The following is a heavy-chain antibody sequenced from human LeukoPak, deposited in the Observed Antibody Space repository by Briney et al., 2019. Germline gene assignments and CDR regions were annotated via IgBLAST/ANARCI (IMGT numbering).Heavy chain of an antibody. D-gene: IGHD3-3*01. Sequence: GGSLRLSCAASGFTFSTYAMSWVRQAPGKGLEWVSAISGSGGSTYYADSVKGRFTISRDNSKNTLYLQMNSLRAEDTAVYYCAKWRGYDFWSGYAGMDVWGQGTTVTVSS. CDR2: ISGSGGST. V-gene: IGHV3-23*01. CDR3: AKWRGYDFWSGYAGMDV. J-gene: IGHJ6*02. CDR1: GFTFSTYA.